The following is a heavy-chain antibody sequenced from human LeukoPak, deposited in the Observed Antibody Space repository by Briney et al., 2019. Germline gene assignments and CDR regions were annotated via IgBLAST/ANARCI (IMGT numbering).Heavy chain of an antibody. D-gene: IGHD1-26*01. CDR1: GFTFSSYG. CDR2: ISYDGSNK. Sequence: GGSLRLSCAASGFTFSSYGMHWVRQAPGKGLEWVAVISYDGSNKYYADSVKGRFTISRDNSKNTLYLQMNSLRAEDTAVYYCARGDTGATTPFDYWGQGTLVTVSS. CDR3: ARGDTGATTPFDY. J-gene: IGHJ4*02. V-gene: IGHV3-30*19.